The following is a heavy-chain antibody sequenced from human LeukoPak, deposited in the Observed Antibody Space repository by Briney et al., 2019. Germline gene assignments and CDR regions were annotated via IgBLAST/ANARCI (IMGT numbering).Heavy chain of an antibody. CDR2: IYYSGST. CDR3: ARGDRYYDILTGYYRGGLDGY. Sequence: SETLSLTCTVSGGSVSSGSYYWSWIRQPPGKGLEWIGYIYYSGSTNYNPSLKSRVTISVDTSKNQFSLKLSSVTAADTAVYYWARGDRYYDILTGYYRGGLDGYWGQGTLVTVSS. J-gene: IGHJ4*02. CDR1: GGSVSSGSYY. V-gene: IGHV4-61*01. D-gene: IGHD3-9*01.